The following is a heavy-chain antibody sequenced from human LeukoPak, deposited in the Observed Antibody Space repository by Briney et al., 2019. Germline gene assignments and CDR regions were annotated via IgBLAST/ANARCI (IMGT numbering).Heavy chain of an antibody. Sequence: PSETLSLTCTVSGGSISSYYWSWIRQPPGKGLEWIGYIYYSGSTNYNPPLKSRVTISVDTSKNQFSLKLSSMTAADTAVYYCARLPRGHTIFGAKIIGLGYWGQGTLVTVSS. CDR3: ARLPRGHTIFGAKIIGLGY. CDR2: IYYSGST. D-gene: IGHD3-3*01. J-gene: IGHJ4*02. CDR1: GGSISSYY. V-gene: IGHV4-59*12.